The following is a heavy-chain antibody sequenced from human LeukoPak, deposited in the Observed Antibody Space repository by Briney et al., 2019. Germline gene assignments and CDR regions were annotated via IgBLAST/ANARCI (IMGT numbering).Heavy chain of an antibody. D-gene: IGHD3-10*01. V-gene: IGHV1-69*01. CDR2: IVPIFGTA. CDR3: ARDRPPSGYYYGMDV. Sequence: GASVKVSCKASGGTFSSYAISWVRQAPGRGLEWMGGIVPIFGTANYAQKFQGRVTITADESTSTAYMELSSLRSEDTAVYYCARDRPPSGYYYGMDVWGKGTTVTVSS. CDR1: GGTFSSYA. J-gene: IGHJ6*04.